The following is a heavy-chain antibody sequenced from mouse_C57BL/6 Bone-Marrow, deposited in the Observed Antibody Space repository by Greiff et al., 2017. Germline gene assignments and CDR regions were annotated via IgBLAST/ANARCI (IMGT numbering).Heavy chain of an antibody. V-gene: IGHV1-9*01. J-gene: IGHJ1*03. Sequence: QVQLKQSGAELMKPGASVKLSCKATGYTFTGYWIEWVKQRPGHGLEWIGELVPGSGSTSYNEKFKGKATFTADTSSNTAYMQLSSLTTEDSAIYYWAREITTVVDWYFDVWGTGTTVTVSS. CDR1: GYTFTGYW. CDR2: LVPGSGST. D-gene: IGHD1-1*01. CDR3: AREITTVVDWYFDV.